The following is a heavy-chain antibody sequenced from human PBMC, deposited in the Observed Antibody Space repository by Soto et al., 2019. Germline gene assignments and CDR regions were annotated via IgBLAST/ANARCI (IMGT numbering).Heavy chain of an antibody. J-gene: IGHJ6*02. D-gene: IGHD3-3*01. CDR3: AREGILFSGVIGFYGMDV. CDR1: GYSFTSHD. V-gene: IGHV1-8*01. Sequence: QVQLVQSGAEVKKPGASVKVSCKASGYSFTSHDINWVRQAPGQGLEWMGWINPSSGNTGYAQRFLGRLTRTTDTSTSTAYMELSGLKSEDTAIYYCAREGILFSGVIGFYGMDVWGQGTTVTVPS. CDR2: INPSSGNT.